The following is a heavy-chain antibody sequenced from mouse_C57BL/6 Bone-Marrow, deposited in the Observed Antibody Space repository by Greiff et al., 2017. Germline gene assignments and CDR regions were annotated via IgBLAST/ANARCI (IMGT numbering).Heavy chain of an antibody. CDR1: GYTFTSYW. CDR2: IDPSDSYT. CDR3: ARNYDYDVEFAY. Sequence: QVQLKQPGAELVMPGASVKLSCKASGYTFTSYWMHWVKPRPGQGLEWIGEIDPSDSYTNYNQKFKGKSTLTVNKSSSTAYMQLSSLTSEDSAVYDCARNYDYDVEFAYWGQGTLVTVSA. D-gene: IGHD2-4*01. J-gene: IGHJ3*01. V-gene: IGHV1-69*01.